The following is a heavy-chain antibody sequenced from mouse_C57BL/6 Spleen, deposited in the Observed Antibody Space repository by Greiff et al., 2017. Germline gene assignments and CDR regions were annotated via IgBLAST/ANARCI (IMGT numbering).Heavy chain of an antibody. CDR2: ISSGGSYT. Sequence: DVKLVESGGDLVKPGGSLKLSCAASGFTFSSYGMSWVRQTPDKRLEWVATISSGGSYTYYPDSVKGRFTISRDNAKNTLYLQMSSLKSEDTAMYYCARKEKLYAMDYWGQGTSVTVSS. CDR3: ARKEKLYAMDY. J-gene: IGHJ4*01. CDR1: GFTFSSYG. V-gene: IGHV5-6*02.